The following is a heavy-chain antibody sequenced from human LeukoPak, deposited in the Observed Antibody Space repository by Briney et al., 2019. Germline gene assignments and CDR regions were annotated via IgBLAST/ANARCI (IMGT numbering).Heavy chain of an antibody. V-gene: IGHV1-2*02. CDR1: GYTFTGHY. CDR2: INPNSGGT. CDR3: ARGLADIAAAGTDWFDP. D-gene: IGHD6-13*01. Sequence: ASVKVSCKASGYTFTGHYMHWVRQAPGQGLEWMGWINPNSGGTNYAQKFQGRVTMTRDTSISTAYMELSRLRSDDTAVYYCARGLADIAAAGTDWFDPWGQGTLVTVSS. J-gene: IGHJ5*02.